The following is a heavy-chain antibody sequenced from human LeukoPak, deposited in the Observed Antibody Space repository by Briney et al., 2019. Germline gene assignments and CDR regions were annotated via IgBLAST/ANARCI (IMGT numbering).Heavy chain of an antibody. Sequence: GGSLRLPCAASGFTFSSYAMSWVRQAPGKGLEWVSAISGSGGSTYYADSVKGRFTISRDNSKNTLYLQMNSLRAEDTAVYYCAKGTEYSYGRRILDYWGQGTLVTVSS. V-gene: IGHV3-23*01. CDR1: GFTFSSYA. J-gene: IGHJ4*02. CDR2: ISGSGGST. D-gene: IGHD5-18*01. CDR3: AKGTEYSYGRRILDY.